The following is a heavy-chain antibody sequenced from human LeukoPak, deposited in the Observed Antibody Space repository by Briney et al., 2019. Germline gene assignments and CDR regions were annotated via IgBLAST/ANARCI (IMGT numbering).Heavy chain of an antibody. Sequence: TRGESLKISCKGSGYSFTSYWIGWVRPMPGKGLEWMGIIYPGDSDTRYSPSFQGQVTISADKSISTAYLQWSSLKASDTAMYYCARHPPRDYYFDYWGQGTLVTVSS. V-gene: IGHV5-51*01. CDR3: ARHPPRDYYFDY. J-gene: IGHJ4*02. D-gene: IGHD3-3*01. CDR2: IYPGDSDT. CDR1: GYSFTSYW.